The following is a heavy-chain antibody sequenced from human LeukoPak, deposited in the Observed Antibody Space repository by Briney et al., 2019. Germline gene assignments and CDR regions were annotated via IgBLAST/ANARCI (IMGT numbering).Heavy chain of an antibody. Sequence: SETLSLTCTVSGGSISSHYWSWIRQPPGKGLEWIGYIYYSGSTNYNPSLKSRVTISVDTSKNQFSLKLSSVTAADTAVYYCARANPSHWFDPWGQGTLVTVSS. D-gene: IGHD1-14*01. CDR1: GGSISSHY. CDR3: ARANPSHWFDP. J-gene: IGHJ5*02. V-gene: IGHV4-59*11. CDR2: IYYSGST.